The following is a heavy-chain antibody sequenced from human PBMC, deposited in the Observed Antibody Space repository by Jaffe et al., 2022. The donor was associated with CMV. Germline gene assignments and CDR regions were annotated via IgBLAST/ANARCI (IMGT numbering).Heavy chain of an antibody. CDR3: ARSSSWSGNWFDP. CDR2: INHSGST. J-gene: IGHJ5*02. Sequence: QVQLQQWGAGLLKPSETLSLTCAVYGGSFSGYYWSWIRQPPGKGLEWIGEINHSGSTNYNPSLKSRVTISVDTSKNQFSLKLSSVTAADTAVYYCARSSSWSGNWFDPWGQGTLVTVSS. D-gene: IGHD6-13*01. CDR1: GGSFSGYY. V-gene: IGHV4-34*01.